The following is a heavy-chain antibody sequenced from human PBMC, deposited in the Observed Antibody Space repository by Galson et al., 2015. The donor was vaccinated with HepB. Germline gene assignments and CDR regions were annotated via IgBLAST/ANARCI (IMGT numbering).Heavy chain of an antibody. D-gene: IGHD3-9*01. CDR3: VKEDILTGYSVGSFHF. CDR2: ISHNGGAT. V-gene: IGHV3-64D*06. CDR1: GFRFHYYA. Sequence: SLRLSCAGSGFRFHYYALHWVRQAPGKGLEFVSGISHNGGATKFADSVRDRFTISRDNSKNTMYLQMNSLRTEDTAVYYCVKEDILTGYSVGSFHFWGRGIMVTVSS. J-gene: IGHJ3*01.